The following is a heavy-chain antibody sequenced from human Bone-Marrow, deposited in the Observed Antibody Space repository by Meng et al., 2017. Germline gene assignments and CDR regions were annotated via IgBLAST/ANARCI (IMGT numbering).Heavy chain of an antibody. CDR2: IYHSGST. CDR3: DGSSAVAGNIDY. J-gene: IGHJ4*02. Sequence: SETLSLTCTVSGYSISSGYYCGWIRQPPGKGLEWIGSIYHSGSTYYNPSLKSRVTISVDTSKNQFSLKLSSVTAADTAVYYCDGSSAVAGNIDYWGQGTLVTVSS. V-gene: IGHV4-38-2*02. CDR1: GYSISSGYY. D-gene: IGHD6-19*01.